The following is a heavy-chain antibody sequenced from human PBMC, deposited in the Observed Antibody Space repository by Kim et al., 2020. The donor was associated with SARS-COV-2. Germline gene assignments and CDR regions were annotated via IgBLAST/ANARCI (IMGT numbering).Heavy chain of an antibody. CDR3: ARGRCTGIFDY. CDR2: GDT. J-gene: IGHJ4*02. V-gene: IGHV1-46*01. D-gene: IGHD2-8*02. Sequence: GDTIYAQKFQGRATMTRDTSTSTVYMELSSLRSEDTAMYYCARGRCTGIFDYWGQGTLVTVSS.